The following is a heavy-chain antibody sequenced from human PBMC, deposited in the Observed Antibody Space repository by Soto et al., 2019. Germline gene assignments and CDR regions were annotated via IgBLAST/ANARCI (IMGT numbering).Heavy chain of an antibody. Sequence: TLSLTCTVSGDSLSRAGYCWSWIRQNPEKGLEWIGYICYSGSTYHNPSLKSRTSMSVDTSKRQFSLTLTSVTAADTAVYYCAREESGLVDYWGQGRLVT. V-gene: IGHV4-30-4*08. CDR1: GDSLSRAGYC. CDR2: ICYSGST. CDR3: AREESGLVDY. J-gene: IGHJ4*02. D-gene: IGHD5-12*01.